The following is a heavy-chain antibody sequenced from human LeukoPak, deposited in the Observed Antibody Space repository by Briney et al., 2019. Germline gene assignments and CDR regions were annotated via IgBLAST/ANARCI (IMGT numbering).Heavy chain of an antibody. J-gene: IGHJ4*02. CDR2: IYPGDSDT. CDR3: ARAAGGDCFDY. Sequence: GESLQISCQGSGSSFTSYWIGWVRPLPGKGLEWMGIIYPGDSDTRYSPSFQGQVTISADKSISTAYLQWSSLKASDTAMYYCARAAGGDCFDYWGQGTLVTVSS. CDR1: GSSFTSYW. D-gene: IGHD2-8*02. V-gene: IGHV5-51*01.